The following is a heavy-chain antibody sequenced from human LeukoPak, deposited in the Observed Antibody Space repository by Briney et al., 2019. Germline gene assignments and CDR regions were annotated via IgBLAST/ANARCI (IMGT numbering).Heavy chain of an antibody. CDR2: IGRKSSGGTT. CDR3: TRDFGDYIYYGLDV. J-gene: IGHJ6*02. D-gene: IGHD4-17*01. CDR1: RFTFCDYA. Sequence: GGSLRLSCTTSRFTFCDYAINWVPHAPGKGLEGVGYIGRKSSGGTTEYAASVKDRFTISRDDSKRIAYLQMNSLKTEDTALYYCTRDFGDYIYYGLDVWGQGTTVTVSS. V-gene: IGHV3-49*04.